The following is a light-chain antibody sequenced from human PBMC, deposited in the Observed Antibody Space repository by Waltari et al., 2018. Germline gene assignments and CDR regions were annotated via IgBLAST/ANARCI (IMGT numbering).Light chain of an antibody. CDR1: QSVSSN. CDR3: QQYFDWPLYT. J-gene: IGKJ2*01. CDR2: GAT. V-gene: IGKV3D-15*01. Sequence: EVVMTQSPATLSVSPGQRATLSCRASQSVSSNLAWYHQRPGQAPRLVIYGATAWATGTQARFTGRGSGTEFTLTISSLQSDDSGIYFCQQYFDWPLYTFGQGTKLEIK.